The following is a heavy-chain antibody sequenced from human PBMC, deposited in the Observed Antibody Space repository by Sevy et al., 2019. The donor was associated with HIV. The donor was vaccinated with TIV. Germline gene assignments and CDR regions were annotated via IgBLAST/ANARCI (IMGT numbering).Heavy chain of an antibody. CDR3: AKGIAAAGTGYFQH. V-gene: IGHV3-23*01. J-gene: IGHJ1*01. CDR1: GFTFSSYA. Sequence: GWSLRLSCAASGFTFSSYAMSWVRQAPGKGLEWVSAISGSGGSTYYADSVKGRFTISRDNSKNTLYLQMNSLRAEDTAVYYCAKGIAAAGTGYFQHWGQGTLVTVSS. CDR2: ISGSGGST. D-gene: IGHD6-13*01.